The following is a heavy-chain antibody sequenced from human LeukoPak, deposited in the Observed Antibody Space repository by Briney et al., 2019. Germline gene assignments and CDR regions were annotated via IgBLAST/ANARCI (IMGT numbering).Heavy chain of an antibody. Sequence: PGGSVRLSCAASGFTFSSYSMNWVRQAPGKGLEWVSSISSSSSYIYYADSVKGRFTISRDNAKNSLYLQMNSLRAEDTAVYYCARGIADYFDYWGQGTLVTDPS. CDR3: ARGIADYFDY. D-gene: IGHD6-13*01. J-gene: IGHJ4*02. CDR2: ISSSSSYI. V-gene: IGHV3-21*01. CDR1: GFTFSSYS.